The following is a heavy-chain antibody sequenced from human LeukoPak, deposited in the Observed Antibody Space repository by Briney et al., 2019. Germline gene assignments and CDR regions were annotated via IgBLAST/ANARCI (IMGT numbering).Heavy chain of an antibody. CDR2: IYPADSDI. CDR1: GYNFNAFW. Sequence: GESLKTSCEASGYNFNAFWLAWVRQTPGKGLEWLGFIYPADSDITYSPSFQGQVTISADKSVKTAYLQWNSLKASDSGVYYCARRRFNGYEFDSNYGYFDVWGPGTLVTVSS. J-gene: IGHJ2*01. CDR3: ARRRFNGYEFDSNYGYFDV. D-gene: IGHD5-12*01. V-gene: IGHV5-51*01.